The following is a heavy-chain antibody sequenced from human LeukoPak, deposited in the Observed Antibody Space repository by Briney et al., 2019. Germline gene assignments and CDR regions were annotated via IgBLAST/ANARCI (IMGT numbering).Heavy chain of an antibody. V-gene: IGHV4-59*12. CDR3: ARAGGSSWYPPYYYYMDV. Sequence: SETLSLTCTVSGGSISSYYWSWIRQPPGKGLEWIGYIYYSGSTNYNPSLESRVTISVDKSKNQFSLKLSSVTAADTAVYYCARAGGSSWYPPYYYYMDVWGKGTTVTVSS. D-gene: IGHD6-13*01. CDR2: IYYSGST. J-gene: IGHJ6*03. CDR1: GGSISSYY.